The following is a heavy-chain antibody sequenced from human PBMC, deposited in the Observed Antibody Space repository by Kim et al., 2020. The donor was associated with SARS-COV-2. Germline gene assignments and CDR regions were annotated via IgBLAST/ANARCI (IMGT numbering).Heavy chain of an antibody. J-gene: IGHJ5*02. CDR1: GFTCSDDY. D-gene: IGHD2-15*01. V-gene: IGHV3-11*01. CDR3: ARGGGNP. Sequence: GGSLRLSCAASGFTCSDDYMSWIRQAPGKGLEWVASISSSGNTGYNADAVKGRFTISRDSAKKSLYLQMNSLRADDTAVYYCARGGGNPLGQGTLVTVSS. CDR2: ISSSGNTG.